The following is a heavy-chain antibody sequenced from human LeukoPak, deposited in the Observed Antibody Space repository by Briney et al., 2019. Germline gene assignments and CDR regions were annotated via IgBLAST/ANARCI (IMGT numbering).Heavy chain of an antibody. CDR1: GFTFSSYG. V-gene: IGHV3-30*18. CDR3: AKDSAVGNHYDKRFDP. CDR2: ISYDGSNK. Sequence: GRSLRLSCAASGFTFSSYGMHWVRQAPGKGLEWVAVISYDGSNKYYADSVKGRFTISRDNSKNTLYLQMNSLRAEDTAVYYCAKDSAVGNHYDKRFDPWGQGALVTVSS. D-gene: IGHD3-22*01. J-gene: IGHJ5*02.